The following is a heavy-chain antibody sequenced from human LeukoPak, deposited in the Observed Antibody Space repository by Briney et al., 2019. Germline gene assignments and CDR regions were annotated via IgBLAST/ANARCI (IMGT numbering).Heavy chain of an antibody. CDR3: ARGRRVSDY. CDR1: GYTFNTFG. J-gene: IGHJ4*02. Sequence: ASVKVSCKGSGYTFNTFGITWVRQAPGQGLEWMGWMNPNSGNTGYAQKFQGRVTMTRNTSISTAYMELSSLRSEDTAVYYCARGRRVSDYWGQGTLVTVSS. CDR2: MNPNSGNT. V-gene: IGHV1-8*02.